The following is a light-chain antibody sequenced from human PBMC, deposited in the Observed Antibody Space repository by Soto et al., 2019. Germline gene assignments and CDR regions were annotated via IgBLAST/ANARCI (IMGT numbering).Light chain of an antibody. J-gene: IGKJ5*01. Sequence: EIVMTQSPLSLPVLPGEPASISCRSSQSLLHSNRYNYLAWFQQKPGQSPQLLIYGVSTRVSGVPDRFSGSGSGTDFTLEISRVETDDVDIYYCMQSTQLPPTFGQGTRLEIK. V-gene: IGKV2D-29*02. CDR1: QSLLHSNRYNY. CDR2: GVS. CDR3: MQSTQLPPT.